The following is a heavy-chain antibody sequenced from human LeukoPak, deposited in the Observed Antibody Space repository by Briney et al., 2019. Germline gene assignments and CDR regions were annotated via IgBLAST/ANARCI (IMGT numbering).Heavy chain of an antibody. CDR1: GGSISSYY. CDR2: IYYSGST. Sequence: SETLSLTCTVSGGSISSYYWSWIRQPPGKGLEWIGYIYYSGSTNYNPSLKSRVTISVDTFKNQFSLKLSSVTAADTAVYYCARATSVMVRGVGFGPYYYYYMDVWGKGTTVTVSS. CDR3: ARATSVMVRGVGFGPYYYYYMDV. V-gene: IGHV4-59*01. J-gene: IGHJ6*03. D-gene: IGHD3-10*01.